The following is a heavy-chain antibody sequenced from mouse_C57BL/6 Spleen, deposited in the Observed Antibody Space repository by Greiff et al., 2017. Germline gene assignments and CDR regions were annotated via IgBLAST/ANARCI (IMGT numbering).Heavy chain of an antibody. J-gene: IGHJ2*01. CDR1: GFTFSDYY. Sequence: EVKLMESEGGLVQPGSSMKLSCTASGFTFSDYYMAWVRQVPEKGLEWVANINYDGSSTYYLDSLKSRFIISRDNAKNILYLQMSSLKSEDTATYYCARDKGYYYGSSHYFDYWGQGTTLTVSS. CDR2: INYDGSST. V-gene: IGHV5-16*01. CDR3: ARDKGYYYGSSHYFDY. D-gene: IGHD1-1*01.